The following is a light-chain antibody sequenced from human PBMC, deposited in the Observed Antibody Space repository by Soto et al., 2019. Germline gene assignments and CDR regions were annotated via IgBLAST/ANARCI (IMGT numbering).Light chain of an antibody. J-gene: IGKJ5*01. CDR3: QQYNNWPPLIT. Sequence: EIVMPQSPATLSVSPGERATLSCRASQSVGSNLAWYQKRLGQAPRLLIYGASTRATGIPARFSGSGSGTEFTLTISSLQSEDFAVYYCQQYNNWPPLITFGQGTRLEIK. CDR2: GAS. V-gene: IGKV3-15*01. CDR1: QSVGSN.